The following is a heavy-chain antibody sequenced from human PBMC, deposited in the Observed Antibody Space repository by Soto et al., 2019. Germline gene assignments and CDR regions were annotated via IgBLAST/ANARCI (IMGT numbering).Heavy chain of an antibody. CDR3: ARDGPLYYGSGSYYRNYYYGMDV. CDR2: IYYSGST. V-gene: IGHV4-59*01. J-gene: IGHJ6*02. D-gene: IGHD3-10*01. Sequence: PSETLSLTCTVSGGSISSYYWSWIRQPPGKGLEWIGYIYYSGSTNYNPSLKSRVTISVDTSKNQFSLKLSSVTAADTAVYYCARDGPLYYGSGSYYRNYYYGMDVWGQGTTVTVS. CDR1: GGSISSYY.